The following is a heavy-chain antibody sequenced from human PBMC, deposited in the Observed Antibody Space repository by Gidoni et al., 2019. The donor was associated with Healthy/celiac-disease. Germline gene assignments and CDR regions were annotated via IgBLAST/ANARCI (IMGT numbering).Heavy chain of an antibody. CDR3: ASQLLWFGESAYYFDY. CDR1: VGTFSSSA. J-gene: IGHJ4*02. CDR2: IIPIFGTA. Sequence: QVQLVQSGAEVKKPGSSVKVSCKASVGTFSSSAISWVRQAPGQWLEWMGGIIPIFGTANYAQKFQGRVTITADKSTSTAYMELSSLRSEDTAVYYCASQLLWFGESAYYFDYLGQGTLVTVSS. V-gene: IGHV1-69*06. D-gene: IGHD3-10*01.